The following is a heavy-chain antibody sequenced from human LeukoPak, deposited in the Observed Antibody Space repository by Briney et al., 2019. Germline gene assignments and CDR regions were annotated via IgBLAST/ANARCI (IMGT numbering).Heavy chain of an antibody. J-gene: IGHJ3*02. CDR2: INPNSGGT. V-gene: IGHV1-2*02. CDR3: AGSDYGFWSGYLGI. CDR1: GYPITGYY. Sequence: GATVKVFCTASGYPITGYYMHWVRQAPGQGLEWMGWINPNSGGTNNAQQIQGRVTMMRDTSIRLAHMELSRLSSDDTAEYYCAGSDYGFWSGYLGIWGQGTMVTVSS. D-gene: IGHD3-3*01.